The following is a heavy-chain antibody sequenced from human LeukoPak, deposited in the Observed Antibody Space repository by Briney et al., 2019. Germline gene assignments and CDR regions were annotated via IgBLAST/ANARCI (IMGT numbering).Heavy chain of an antibody. J-gene: IGHJ6*02. CDR3: ARRPLFPYGMDV. V-gene: IGHV1-46*01. D-gene: IGHD2-21*01. CDR2: INPSGGST. CDR1: GGTFSSYA. Sequence: ASVKVSCKASGGTFSSYAISWVRQAPGQGLEWMGIINPSGGSTSYAQKFQGRVTMTRDTSTSTVYMELSSLRSEDTAVYYCARRPLFPYGMDVWGQGTTVTVSS.